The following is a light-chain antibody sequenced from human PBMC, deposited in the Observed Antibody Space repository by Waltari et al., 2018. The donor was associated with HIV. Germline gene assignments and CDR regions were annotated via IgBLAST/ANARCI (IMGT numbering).Light chain of an antibody. CDR2: DVS. CDR1: SSDAGGYNH. CDR3: TSYTTINTYV. J-gene: IGLJ1*01. Sequence: QTALTQPASVSGPPGQSLTISCTGTSSDAGGYNHSSWYQQHPAKAPKVIIYDVSNRPSGVSNRFSGSKSGNTASLPISGLQAEDEADYYCTSYTTINTYVFGTGTKVPVL. V-gene: IGLV2-14*03.